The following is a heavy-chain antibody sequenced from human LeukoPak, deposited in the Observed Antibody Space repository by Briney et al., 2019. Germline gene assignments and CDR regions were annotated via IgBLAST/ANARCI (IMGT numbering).Heavy chain of an antibody. Sequence: SETLPLTCTVSGGSISSSSYYWGWIRQPPGKGLEWIGSIYYSGSTYYNPSLKSRVTISVDTSKNQFSLKLSSVTAADTAVYYCARDDSGYVDYWGQGTLVTVSS. D-gene: IGHD1-26*01. CDR3: ARDDSGYVDY. CDR1: GGSISSSSYY. J-gene: IGHJ4*02. CDR2: IYYSGST. V-gene: IGHV4-39*07.